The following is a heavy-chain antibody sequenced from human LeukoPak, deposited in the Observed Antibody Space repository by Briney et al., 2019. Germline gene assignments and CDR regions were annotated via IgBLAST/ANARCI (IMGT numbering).Heavy chain of an antibody. Sequence: SGPTLVKPTQTLTLTCTFSGFSLSTSGAGVGWIRQLPGKALEWLALIYWDDDKRYSPSLKSRLTITKDTSKNQMVLTMTNMDPVDTATYYCAHGDCSGGSCYFAFDSWGQGTMVTVSS. D-gene: IGHD2-15*01. J-gene: IGHJ3*02. V-gene: IGHV2-5*02. CDR3: AHGDCSGGSCYFAFDS. CDR1: GFSLSTSGAG. CDR2: IYWDDDK.